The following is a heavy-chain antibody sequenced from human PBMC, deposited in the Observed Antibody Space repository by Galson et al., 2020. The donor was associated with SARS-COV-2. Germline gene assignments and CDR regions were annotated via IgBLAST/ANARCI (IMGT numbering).Heavy chain of an antibody. Sequence: QAGGSLRLSCAASGFTFSSYGMHWVRQAPGKGLEWVAVISYDGSNKYYADSVKGRFTISRDNSKNTLYLQMNSLRAEDTAVYYCARGIEVIYDSFDYWGQGTLVTVSS. V-gene: IGHV3-30*03. CDR2: ISYDGSNK. CDR3: ARGIEVIYDSFDY. CDR1: GFTFSSYG. D-gene: IGHD3-22*01. J-gene: IGHJ4*02.